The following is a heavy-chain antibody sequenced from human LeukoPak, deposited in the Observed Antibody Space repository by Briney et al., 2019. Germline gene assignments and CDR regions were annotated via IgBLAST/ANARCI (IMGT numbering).Heavy chain of an antibody. Sequence: GASVKVSCKASGYTFTSYDINWVRQATGQGLEWMGWMNPNSGNTGYAQKFQGRVTITTDESTSTAYMELSSLRSEDTAVYYCAREAAAGTFDYWGQGTLVTVSS. CDR2: MNPNSGNT. V-gene: IGHV1-8*01. D-gene: IGHD6-13*01. CDR3: AREAAAGTFDY. CDR1: GYTFTSYD. J-gene: IGHJ4*02.